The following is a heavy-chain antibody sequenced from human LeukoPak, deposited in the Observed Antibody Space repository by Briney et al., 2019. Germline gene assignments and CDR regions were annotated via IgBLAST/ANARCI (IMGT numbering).Heavy chain of an antibody. CDR3: GRVTHYGSGSFSDY. Sequence: GGSLRLSCAASGFSFHSYEMSWVRQAPGKGLEWLSYISSSGRTIYYADSVKGRFTISRDNAENSLYPQMNSLRAEDTAVYYCGRVTHYGSGSFSDYWGHGTLVTVSS. V-gene: IGHV3-48*03. J-gene: IGHJ4*01. CDR2: ISSSGRTI. D-gene: IGHD3-10*01. CDR1: GFSFHSYE.